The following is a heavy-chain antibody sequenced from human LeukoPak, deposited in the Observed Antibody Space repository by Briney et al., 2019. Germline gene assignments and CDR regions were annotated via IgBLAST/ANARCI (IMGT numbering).Heavy chain of an antibody. CDR1: GFTFSNYA. V-gene: IGHV3-30-3*01. Sequence: GGSLRLSCAASGFTFSNYAMHWVRQAPGKGLEWVAVVTFDGSNKYYVDSVQGRFTISRDNSKNTLYLQMNSLRAEDTAVYYCARDPSVALIDYWGQGTLVTVSS. CDR3: ARDPSVALIDY. CDR2: VTFDGSNK. J-gene: IGHJ4*02. D-gene: IGHD4-23*01.